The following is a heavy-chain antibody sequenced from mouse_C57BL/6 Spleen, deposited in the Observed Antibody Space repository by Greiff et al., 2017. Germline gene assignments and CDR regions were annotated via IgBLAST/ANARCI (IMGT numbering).Heavy chain of an antibody. CDR3: ARGYTRYWYFDV. Sequence: EVKLEESGGGLVKPGGSLKLSCAASGFTFSDYGMPWVRQAPEKGLEWVAYISSGSSTIYYADTVKGRFTFSRDNAKNTLFLQMTSLRSEDTAMYYCARGYTRYWYFDVWGTGTTVTVSS. J-gene: IGHJ1*03. CDR2: ISSGSSTI. CDR1: GFTFSDYG. V-gene: IGHV5-17*01. D-gene: IGHD1-2*01.